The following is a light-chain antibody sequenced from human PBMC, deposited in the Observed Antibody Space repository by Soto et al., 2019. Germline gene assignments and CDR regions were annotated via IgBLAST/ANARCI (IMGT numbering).Light chain of an antibody. V-gene: IGLV2-14*03. CDR2: DVN. J-gene: IGLJ1*01. CDR3: NSYTSSSTYV. Sequence: QSVLNQPASVSGSPGQAITISCTGTSSDIGAYNFVSWYQQHPGKAPKLMLYDVNIRPSGVSNRFSGSKSSNTASLTISGLQAEDEADYYCNSYTSSSTYVFGTGTKVTVL. CDR1: SSDIGAYNF.